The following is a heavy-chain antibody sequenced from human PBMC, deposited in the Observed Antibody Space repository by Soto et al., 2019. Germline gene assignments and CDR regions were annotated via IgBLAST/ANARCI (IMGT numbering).Heavy chain of an antibody. V-gene: IGHV2-5*01. CDR3: AHRSSLPLVDVSGYIFDY. CDR1: GFSLSTTGEG. D-gene: IGHD3-22*01. J-gene: IGHJ4*02. Sequence: QITLKESGPTLVRPTQTLTVTCTFSGFSLSTTGEGVAWIRQPPGKALEGLALIYWNDDKRYSPSLKSRLTITKDTSKNQVVLTMTNMDTAHTATSFCAHRSSLPLVDVSGYIFDYWGQGPLVAVSS. CDR2: IYWNDDK.